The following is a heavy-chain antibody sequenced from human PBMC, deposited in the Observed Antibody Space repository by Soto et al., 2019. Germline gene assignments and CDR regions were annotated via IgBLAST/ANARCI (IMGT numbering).Heavy chain of an antibody. V-gene: IGHV4-59*01. Sequence: PSETLSLTCTVSGGSISSYYWSWIRQPPGKGLEWIGYIYYSGSTNYNPSLKSRVTISVDTSKNQFSLKLSSVTAADTAVYYCARLYYDFWSGYYIRESWFDPWGQGTLVTVSS. D-gene: IGHD3-3*01. CDR3: ARLYYDFWSGYYIRESWFDP. J-gene: IGHJ5*02. CDR2: IYYSGST. CDR1: GGSISSYY.